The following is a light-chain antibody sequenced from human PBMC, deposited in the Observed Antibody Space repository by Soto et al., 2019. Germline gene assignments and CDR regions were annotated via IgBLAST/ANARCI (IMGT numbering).Light chain of an antibody. J-gene: IGKJ4*01. CDR3: QQYDTSPGLT. CDR2: GAS. V-gene: IGKV3-20*01. CDR1: QSIGSTY. Sequence: EIVLTQSPGTLSLSPGERDTLSCRASQSIGSTYFAWYQQKPGQAPRLLIYGASNRATGISDRFSGSGSGTDFTLTISRLEPEDSAVFYCQQYDTSPGLTFGGGTKVEIK.